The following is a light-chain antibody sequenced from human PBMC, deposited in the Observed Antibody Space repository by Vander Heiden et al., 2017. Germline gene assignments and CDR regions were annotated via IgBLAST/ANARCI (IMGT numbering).Light chain of an antibody. J-gene: IGKJ1*01. CDR3: QQFDNYPWT. CDR1: QGISSG. Sequence: AIQLTQSPSSLSASVGDRVTITCRASQGISSGLAWYKQKPGKAPDLLIYDASSLESGVPSRFSGSGSGTDFTLTISSLQPEDFATYFCQQFDNYPWTFGQGTKVESK. CDR2: DAS. V-gene: IGKV1D-13*01.